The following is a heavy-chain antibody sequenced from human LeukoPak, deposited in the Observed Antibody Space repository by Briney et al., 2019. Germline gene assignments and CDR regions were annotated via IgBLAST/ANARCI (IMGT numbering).Heavy chain of an antibody. Sequence: GGSLRLSCAASGFTFSSYAMSWVRQAPGKRLEWVSAISGSGGSTYYADSVKGRFTISRDNAKNSLYLQMNSLRAEDTAVYYCARVGNDFWSGYYASDYWGQGTLVTVSS. V-gene: IGHV3-23*01. CDR2: ISGSGGST. D-gene: IGHD3-3*01. CDR1: GFTFSSYA. CDR3: ARVGNDFWSGYYASDY. J-gene: IGHJ4*02.